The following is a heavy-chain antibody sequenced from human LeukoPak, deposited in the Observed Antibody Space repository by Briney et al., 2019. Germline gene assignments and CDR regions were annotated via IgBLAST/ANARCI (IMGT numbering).Heavy chain of an antibody. J-gene: IGHJ3*02. Sequence: GGSLRLSCAASGFTFSSYGMHWVRQAPGKGLEWVAVISYDGRNKYYADSVKGRFTIPRDNSKNTGYLQMNSLRAEDTAVYYCAEGYSGYDYAFHIWGQGTMVTVSS. CDR1: GFTFSSYG. D-gene: IGHD5-12*01. CDR3: AEGYSGYDYAFHI. V-gene: IGHV3-30*03. CDR2: ISYDGRNK.